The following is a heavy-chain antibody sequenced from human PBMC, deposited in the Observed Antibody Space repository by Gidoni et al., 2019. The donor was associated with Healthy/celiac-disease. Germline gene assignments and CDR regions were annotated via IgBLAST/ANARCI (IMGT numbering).Heavy chain of an antibody. CDR2: IKQDGSEK. V-gene: IGHV3-7*03. J-gene: IGHJ3*02. CDR1: GFTFSSYW. CDR3: ARVRYDFWSGYSDAFDI. Sequence: EVQLVESGGGLVQPGGSLRLSCAASGFTFSSYWMSWVRQAPGKGLEWVANIKQDGSEKYYVDSVKGRFTISRDNAKNSLYLQMNSLRAEDTAVYYCARVRYDFWSGYSDAFDIWGQGTMVTVSS. D-gene: IGHD3-3*01.